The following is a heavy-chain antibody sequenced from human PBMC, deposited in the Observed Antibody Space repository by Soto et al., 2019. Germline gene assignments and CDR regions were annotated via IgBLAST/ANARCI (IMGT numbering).Heavy chain of an antibody. J-gene: IGHJ5*02. Sequence: QVQLVESGGGVVQPGRTLRLSGAASGITFSSYGMHWVRQAPGKELEWVAVISYDGSNKYYADFVKGRFTISRDNSKNPLYLQMNRLRAEDTAVYYCAKAFTILGVVPLKYNWFAPWGQGTLVTVSS. D-gene: IGHD3-3*01. CDR3: AKAFTILGVVPLKYNWFAP. V-gene: IGHV3-30*18. CDR1: GITFSSYG. CDR2: ISYDGSNK.